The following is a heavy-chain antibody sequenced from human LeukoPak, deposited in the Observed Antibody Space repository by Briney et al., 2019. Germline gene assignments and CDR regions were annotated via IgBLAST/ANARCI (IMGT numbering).Heavy chain of an antibody. D-gene: IGHD2-21*01. Sequence: GGSLRLSFAASGFTFSSSWMSWVRQAPGKGLEWVATIKTDGGEKYYVDSVEGRFTISRDNARNSMYLQMNSLRGEDTAMYYCTRIARVSPKKAQTDCSFDSWGQGTLVTVAS. CDR3: TRIARVSPKKAQTDCSFDS. CDR2: IKTDGGEK. J-gene: IGHJ4*02. CDR1: GFTFSSSW. V-gene: IGHV3-7*01.